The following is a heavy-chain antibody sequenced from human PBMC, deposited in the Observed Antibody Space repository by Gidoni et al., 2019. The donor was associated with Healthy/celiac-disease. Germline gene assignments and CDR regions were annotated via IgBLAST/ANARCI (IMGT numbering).Heavy chain of an antibody. Sequence: EVQLVQSGAEVKKPGESLKISCKGSGYSFTSYWIGWVRQMPGKGLEWMGIIYPGDSDTRYSPSFQGQVTISADKSISTAYLQWSSLKASDTAMYYCARHSGVGIAVAGISVTLDYWGQGTLVTVSS. CDR3: ARHSGVGIAVAGISVTLDY. CDR1: GYSFTSYW. D-gene: IGHD6-19*01. V-gene: IGHV5-51*01. J-gene: IGHJ4*02. CDR2: IYPGDSDT.